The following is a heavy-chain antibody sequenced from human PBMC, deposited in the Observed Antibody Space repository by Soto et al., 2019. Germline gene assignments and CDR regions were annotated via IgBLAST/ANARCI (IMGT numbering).Heavy chain of an antibody. D-gene: IGHD3-22*01. CDR3: ARNPYYYDSSGYSPGKFDY. CDR2: FDPEDGGT. V-gene: IGHV1-24*01. Sequence: GASVKVSFTVSGYTLTELSMHWVRQAPGKGLEWMGGFDPEDGGTIYAQKFQGRVTMTADESTSTAYMELSSLRSEDTAVYYCARNPYYYDSSGYSPGKFDYWGQGTLVTVSS. CDR1: GYTLTELS. J-gene: IGHJ4*02.